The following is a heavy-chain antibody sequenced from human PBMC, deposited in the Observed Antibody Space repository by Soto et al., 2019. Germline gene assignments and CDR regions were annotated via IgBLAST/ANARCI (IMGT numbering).Heavy chain of an antibody. D-gene: IGHD2-2*01. J-gene: IGHJ4*02. CDR3: ARGDPSYCSSTSCYTEHFDY. V-gene: IGHV4-34*01. CDR2: INHSGST. Sequence: SGTLSLPCAVYGGSFSGYYWSWVRQPPGKGLEWIGEINHSGSTNYNPSLKSRVTISVDTSKNQFSLKLSYVTAADTAVYYCARGDPSYCSSTSCYTEHFDYWGQGTLVTVSA. CDR1: GGSFSGYY.